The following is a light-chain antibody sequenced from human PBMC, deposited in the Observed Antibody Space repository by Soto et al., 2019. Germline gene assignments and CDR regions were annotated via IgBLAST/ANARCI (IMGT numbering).Light chain of an antibody. J-gene: IGKJ2*01. CDR1: QSVGTN. Sequence: EIVMTQSPATLSVSPGERATLSCRASQSVGTNLAWYQQKPGQAPRLVIYYTSTRATGIPARFSASGSGTEFTLTISSLQSEDCGVYYCQQYSHWLTTFGQGTKLEIK. CDR2: YTS. CDR3: QQYSHWLTT. V-gene: IGKV3-15*01.